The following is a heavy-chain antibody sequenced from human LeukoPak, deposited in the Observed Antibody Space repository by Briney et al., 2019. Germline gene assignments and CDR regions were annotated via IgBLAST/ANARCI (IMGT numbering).Heavy chain of an antibody. CDR2: IKEDGGER. Sequence: GGSLRLSCAASGFTFSHYWMSWVRQAPGKGLEWVANIKEDGGERNYVDSVKGRFTISRDNAKNSVYLQMDSLRAEDTAVYHCAHSGSYFDYLGQGTLVTVSS. CDR3: AHSGSYFDY. J-gene: IGHJ4*02. CDR1: GFTFSHYW. D-gene: IGHD1-26*01. V-gene: IGHV3-7*01.